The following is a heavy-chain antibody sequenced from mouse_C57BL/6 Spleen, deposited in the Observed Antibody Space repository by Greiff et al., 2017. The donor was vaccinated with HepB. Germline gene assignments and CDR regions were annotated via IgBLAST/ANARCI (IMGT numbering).Heavy chain of an antibody. D-gene: IGHD1-1*01. CDR1: GFTFSSYA. CDR3: ARDLGYYGSSPAWFAY. V-gene: IGHV5-4*01. Sequence: DVHLVESGGGLVKPGGSLKLSCAASGFTFSSYAMSWVRQTPEKRLEWVATISDGGSYTYYPDNVKGRFTISRDNAKNNLYLQMSHLKSEDTAMYYCARDLGYYGSSPAWFAYWGQGTLVTVSA. CDR2: ISDGGSYT. J-gene: IGHJ3*01.